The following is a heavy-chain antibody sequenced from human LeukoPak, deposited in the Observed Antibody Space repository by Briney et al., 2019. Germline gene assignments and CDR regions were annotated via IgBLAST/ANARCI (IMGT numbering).Heavy chain of an antibody. Sequence: SETLSLTCTVSGGSISSGGYYWSWIRQHPGKGLEWIGYIYYSGSTYYNPSLKSRVTISVDTSKKRFSLRLSSVTAAGSAFYYCAREGSGSLFYYGMDVWGQGTTVTVSS. J-gene: IGHJ6*02. D-gene: IGHD3-10*01. CDR2: IYYSGST. CDR3: AREGSGSLFYYGMDV. V-gene: IGHV4-31*03. CDR1: GGSISSGGYY.